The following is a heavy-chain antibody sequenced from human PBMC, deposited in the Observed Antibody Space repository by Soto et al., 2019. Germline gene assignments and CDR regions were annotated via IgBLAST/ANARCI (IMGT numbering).Heavy chain of an antibody. Sequence: SETLSLTCAVYGGSFSGYYWSWIRQPPGKGLEWIGEINHSGSTNYNPSLKSRVTISVDTSKNQFSLKLSSVTAADTAGYYCASLAAAGTLDYWGQGNLVTVSS. CDR3: ASLAAAGTLDY. CDR1: GGSFSGYY. D-gene: IGHD6-13*01. CDR2: INHSGST. V-gene: IGHV4-34*01. J-gene: IGHJ4*02.